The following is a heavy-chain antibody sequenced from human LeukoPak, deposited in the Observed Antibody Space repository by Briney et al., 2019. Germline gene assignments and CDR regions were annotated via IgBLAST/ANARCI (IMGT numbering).Heavy chain of an antibody. D-gene: IGHD1-26*01. CDR3: ANNHGGGSNSPLNWFDP. CDR1: GFTFSSYA. J-gene: IGHJ5*02. CDR2: ISGSGGST. V-gene: IGHV3-23*01. Sequence: GGSLRLSCAASGFTFSSYAMSWVPQTPGKGLEWISTISGSGGSTYYADSVKGRFTISRDNSKNTLYLQMNSLRAEDAALYYCANNHGGGSNSPLNWFDPWGQGTLVTVSS.